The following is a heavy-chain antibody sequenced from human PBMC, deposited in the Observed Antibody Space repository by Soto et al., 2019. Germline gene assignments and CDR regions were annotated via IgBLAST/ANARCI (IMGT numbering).Heavy chain of an antibody. D-gene: IGHD6-6*01. V-gene: IGHV1-18*01. J-gene: IGHJ6*03. Sequence: ASVKVSCKASGYTFTSYGISWVRQAPGQGLEWMGWISAYNGNTNYAQKLQGRVTMTTDTSTSTAYMELRSLRSDDTAVYYCASRTSIAARPGYYYYYMDVWGKGTTVTVSS. CDR1: GYTFTSYG. CDR2: ISAYNGNT. CDR3: ASRTSIAARPGYYYYYMDV.